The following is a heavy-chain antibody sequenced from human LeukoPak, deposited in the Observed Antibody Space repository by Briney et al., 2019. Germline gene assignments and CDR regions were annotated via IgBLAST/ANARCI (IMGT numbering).Heavy chain of an antibody. CDR2: IKEDGSEK. Sequence: GGSLRLSCAASGFTFSTYWMSWVRQAPGKGLEWVANIKEDGSEKYYVDSVKGRFTISRDNAKNSLYLQMNSLRAEDTAMYYCARDSAGNDYWGQGTLVTVSS. D-gene: IGHD6-13*01. V-gene: IGHV3-7*01. CDR1: GFTFSTYW. J-gene: IGHJ4*02. CDR3: ARDSAGNDY.